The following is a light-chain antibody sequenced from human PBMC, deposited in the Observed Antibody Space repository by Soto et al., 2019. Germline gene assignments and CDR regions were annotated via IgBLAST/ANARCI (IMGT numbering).Light chain of an antibody. V-gene: IGLV2-14*01. CDR2: EVS. CDR3: SSYTSSSTYV. Sequence: QSALTQPASVSGSPGQSITISCTGTSSDVGGYNYVSWYQQHPGKAPKLMIYEVSNRPSGVSNRFSGSKSGNTASLTISGLQAEDDADYSCSSYTSSSTYVFGTGTKVTVL. J-gene: IGLJ1*01. CDR1: SSDVGGYNY.